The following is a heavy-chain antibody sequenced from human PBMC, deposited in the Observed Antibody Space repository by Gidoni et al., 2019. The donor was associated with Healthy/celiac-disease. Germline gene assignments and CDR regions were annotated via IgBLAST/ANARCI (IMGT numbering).Heavy chain of an antibody. V-gene: IGHV1-69*01. Sequence: QVQLVQSGAEVKKHGSSVKASCKASGGTFRSYAISWVRQAPGQGLEWMGGIIPIFGTANYAQKFQGRVTMTADESTSTAYMELSSLRSEDTAVYYCARENPRGIAAAGTTYYYGMDVWGQGTTVTVSS. D-gene: IGHD6-13*01. CDR1: GGTFRSYA. J-gene: IGHJ6*02. CDR3: ARENPRGIAAAGTTYYYGMDV. CDR2: IIPIFGTA.